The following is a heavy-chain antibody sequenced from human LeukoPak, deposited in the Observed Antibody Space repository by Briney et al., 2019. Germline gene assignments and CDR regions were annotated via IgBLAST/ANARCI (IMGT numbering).Heavy chain of an antibody. D-gene: IGHD3-22*01. CDR3: ARDPSGYFNY. CDR2: IYYSGST. Sequence: SETLSLTCAVSGGSVNSGNYYWSWIRQPPGKGLEWIGFIYYSGSTNYNPSLKSRVTISVDTSKNQFSLKLSSVTAADTAVYYCARDPSGYFNYWGQGTLATVSS. J-gene: IGHJ4*02. CDR1: GGSVNSGNYY. V-gene: IGHV4-61*01.